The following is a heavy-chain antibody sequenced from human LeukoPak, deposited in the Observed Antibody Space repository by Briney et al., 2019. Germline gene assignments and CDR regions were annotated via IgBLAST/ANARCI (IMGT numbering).Heavy chain of an antibody. Sequence: SETLSLTCAVSGGSLSSSSFYWGWVRQPPGKGLEWIASIYYTGTTHYNPSLKSRVTMSLDTSNNQFSLKLSSVTAADTAVYYCVTVGATAFDYWGQGTLVTVSS. CDR3: VTVGATAFDY. CDR1: GGSLSSSSFY. J-gene: IGHJ4*02. CDR2: IYYTGTT. V-gene: IGHV4-39*01. D-gene: IGHD1-26*01.